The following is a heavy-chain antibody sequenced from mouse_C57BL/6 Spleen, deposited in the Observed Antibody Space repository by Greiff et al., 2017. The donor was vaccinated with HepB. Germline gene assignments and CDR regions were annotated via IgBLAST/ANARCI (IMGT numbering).Heavy chain of an antibody. CDR3: ARGETYYSNYDYAMDY. J-gene: IGHJ4*01. D-gene: IGHD2-5*01. CDR1: GYAFSSSW. V-gene: IGHV1-82*01. CDR2: IYPGDGDT. Sequence: QVTLKVSGPELVKPGASVKISCKASGYAFSSSWMNWVKQRPGKGLEWIGRIYPGDGDTNYNGKFKGKATLTADKSSSTAYMQLSNLTSEDSAVYFCARGETYYSNYDYAMDYWGQGTSVTVSS.